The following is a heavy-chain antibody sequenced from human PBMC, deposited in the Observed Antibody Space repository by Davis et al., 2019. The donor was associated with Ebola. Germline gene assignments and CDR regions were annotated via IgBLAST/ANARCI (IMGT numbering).Heavy chain of an antibody. Sequence: GESLKISCQGSGYGFTNYWIGWVRQRPGKGLEWMGSIYPADSDSRYSPSFQGQVTISADKSINTAYLQWSSLKASDTATYYCARIQVVPAAVADASKYGLDYWGQGTLVTVSS. V-gene: IGHV5-51*01. CDR3: ARIQVVPAAVADASKYGLDY. CDR2: IYPADSDS. D-gene: IGHD2-2*01. CDR1: GYGFTNYW. J-gene: IGHJ4*02.